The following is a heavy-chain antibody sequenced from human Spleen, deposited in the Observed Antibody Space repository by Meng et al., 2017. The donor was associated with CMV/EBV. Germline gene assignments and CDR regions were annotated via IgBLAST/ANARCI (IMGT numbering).Heavy chain of an antibody. CDR2: ISYDGSNK. D-gene: IGHD1-26*01. CDR1: GFTFSSYG. J-gene: IGHJ4*02. V-gene: IGHV3-30*19. CDR3: ARTRGATTVYFDY. Sequence: GESLKISCAASGFTFSSYGMHWVRQAPGKGLEWVAVISYDGSNKYYADSVKGRFTISRDNSKNTLYLQMNSLRAEDTAVYYCARTRGATTVYFDYWGQGTLVTVSS.